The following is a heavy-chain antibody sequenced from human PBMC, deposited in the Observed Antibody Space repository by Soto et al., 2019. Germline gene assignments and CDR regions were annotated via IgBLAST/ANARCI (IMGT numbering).Heavy chain of an antibody. CDR2: ISYDGSNK. CDR1: GFPFSSYC. CDR3: ARDRSTIFGVVNSPQFV. Sequence: GGSLRLSCAASGFPFSSYCMHWVRQAPGKGLEWVAVISYDGSNKYYADSVKGRFTISRDNSKNTLYLQMNSLRAEDTAVYYCARDRSTIFGVVNSPQFVWGQGTLVTVSS. V-gene: IGHV3-30*03. D-gene: IGHD3-3*01. J-gene: IGHJ4*02.